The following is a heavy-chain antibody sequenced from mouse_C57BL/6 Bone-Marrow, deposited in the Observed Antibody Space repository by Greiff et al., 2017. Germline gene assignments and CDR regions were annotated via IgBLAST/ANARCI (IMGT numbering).Heavy chain of an antibody. J-gene: IGHJ3*01. CDR3: TRGQLRGWFAY. Sequence: QVQLQQSGAELVRPGASVTLSCKASGYTFTDYEMHWVKQTPVHGLEWIGAIDPETGGTAYNQKFKGKAILTADKSSSTAYMELRSLTSEDSAVYYCTRGQLRGWFAYWGQGTLVTGSA. CDR2: IDPETGGT. V-gene: IGHV1-15*01. D-gene: IGHD3-2*02. CDR1: GYTFTDYE.